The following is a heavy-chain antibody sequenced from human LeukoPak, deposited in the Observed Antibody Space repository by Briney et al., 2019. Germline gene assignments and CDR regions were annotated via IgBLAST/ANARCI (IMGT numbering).Heavy chain of an antibody. D-gene: IGHD3-22*01. CDR2: ISHDGSES. CDR1: GFTFSSHA. Sequence: GGSLRLSCAASGFTFSSHAMVWVRQAPGKGLEWVSFISHDGSESFHTEPVKGRFTISRDNAKNSLYLQMNSLRAEDTAVYYCARDSLTMIVGRQKRGLDYWGQGTLVTVSS. V-gene: IGHV3-30-3*01. CDR3: ARDSLTMIVGRQKRGLDY. J-gene: IGHJ4*02.